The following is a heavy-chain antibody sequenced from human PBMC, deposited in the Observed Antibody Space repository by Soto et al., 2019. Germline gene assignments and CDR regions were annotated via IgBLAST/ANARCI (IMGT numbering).Heavy chain of an antibody. D-gene: IGHD6-13*01. J-gene: IGHJ4*02. CDR1: GGSISSSSYY. CDR3: AGTSVSSWYTFDY. Sequence: QLQLQESGPGLVKPSETLSLTCTVSGGSISSSSYYWGWIRQPPGKGLEWIGSIYYSGSTYYNPSLKSRVTISVDTSTNQFSLKLSSVTAADTAVYYCAGTSVSSWYTFDYWGQGTLVTVSS. V-gene: IGHV4-39*01. CDR2: IYYSGST.